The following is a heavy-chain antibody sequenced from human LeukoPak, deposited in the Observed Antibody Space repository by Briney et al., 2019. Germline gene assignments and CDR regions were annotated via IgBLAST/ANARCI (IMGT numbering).Heavy chain of an antibody. V-gene: IGHV4-34*01. CDR2: INHSGST. D-gene: IGHD2/OR15-2a*01. CDR3: ARDALYDDYYMDV. Sequence: SETLSLTCAVYGGSFSGYYWSWIRQPPGKGLEWIGEINHSGSTNYNPSLKSRVTISVDTSKNQFSLKLSSVTAADTAVYYCARDALYDDYYMDVWGKGTTVTISS. J-gene: IGHJ6*03. CDR1: GGSFSGYY.